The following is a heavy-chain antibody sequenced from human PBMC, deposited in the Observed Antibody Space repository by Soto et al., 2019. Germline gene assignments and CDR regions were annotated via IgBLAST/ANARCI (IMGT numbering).Heavy chain of an antibody. J-gene: IGHJ6*02. V-gene: IGHV1-69*04. CDR2: IIPILGIA. CDR1: GGRFSSYA. Sequence: SSVKVSCKASGGRFSSYAISWGRQAPGQGLEWMGRIIPILGIAKYAQKFQGRVTITADKSTSTVYMELRSLRSDDTAVYYCAREGVAPYYYYGMDVWGQGTPVTVCS. CDR3: AREGVAPYYYYGMDV. D-gene: IGHD5-12*01.